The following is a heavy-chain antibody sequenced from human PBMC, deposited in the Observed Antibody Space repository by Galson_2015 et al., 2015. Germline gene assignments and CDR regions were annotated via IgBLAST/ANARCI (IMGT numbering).Heavy chain of an antibody. Sequence: SLRLSCAASGFTFSGSAMHWVRQASGKGLEWVGRIRSKANSYATAYAASVKGRFTISRDDSKNTAYLQMNSLKTEDTAVYYCTRQPGGSGGSRYYYYGMDVWGQGTTVTVSS. CDR3: TRQPGGSGGSRYYYYGMDV. CDR2: IRSKANSYAT. J-gene: IGHJ6*02. CDR1: GFTFSGSA. V-gene: IGHV3-73*01. D-gene: IGHD2-15*01.